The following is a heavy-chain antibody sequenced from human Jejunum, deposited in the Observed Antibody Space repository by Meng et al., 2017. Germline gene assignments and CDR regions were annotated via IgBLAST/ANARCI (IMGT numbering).Heavy chain of an antibody. CDR1: GFTFRSFE. V-gene: IGHV3-48*03. CDR2: ISDSGDTT. Sequence: GGSLRLSCAASGFTFRSFEMNWVRQAPGKGLEWVSYISDSGDTTYSADSVKGRFTISRDNAKSSLFLQMNSLRAEDTAVYYCARVLYLLSDALDMWGPGTMVTVSS. J-gene: IGHJ3*02. CDR3: ARVLYLLSDALDM. D-gene: IGHD3-16*02.